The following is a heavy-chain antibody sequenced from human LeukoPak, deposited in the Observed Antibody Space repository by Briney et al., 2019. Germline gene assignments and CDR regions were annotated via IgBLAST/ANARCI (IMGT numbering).Heavy chain of an antibody. V-gene: IGHV5-51*01. J-gene: IGHJ4*02. CDR3: ARTTVTTLENFDS. CDR1: GYSFTNYW. D-gene: IGHD4-17*01. Sequence: GESLKISCKGSGYSFTNYWIGWVRQMPGKGLQWMGIIYPGDSDTRYSPAFEGQVTISADKSISTAYLQWSSLKASDTAMYYCARTTVTTLENFDSWGQGTLVTVSS. CDR2: IYPGDSDT.